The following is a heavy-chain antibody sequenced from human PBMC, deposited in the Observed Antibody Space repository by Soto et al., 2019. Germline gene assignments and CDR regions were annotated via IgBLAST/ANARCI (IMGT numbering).Heavy chain of an antibody. J-gene: IGHJ5*02. Sequence: QVQLVQSGAEVKKPGASVKVSCKASGYTFTSYGISWVRQAPGQGLEWMGWISAYNGNTNYAQKLQGRVTMTTDTSTSTAYMELRSLRSDDTAVYYCARLVITMVRGVTTSDNWFDPWGQGTLVTVSS. CDR1: GYTFTSYG. CDR3: ARLVITMVRGVTTSDNWFDP. CDR2: ISAYNGNT. D-gene: IGHD3-10*01. V-gene: IGHV1-18*01.